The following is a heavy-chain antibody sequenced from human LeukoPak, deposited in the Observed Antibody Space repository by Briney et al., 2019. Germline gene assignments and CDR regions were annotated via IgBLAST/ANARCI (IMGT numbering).Heavy chain of an antibody. J-gene: IGHJ3*02. V-gene: IGHV3-48*01. CDR3: ARDRGRFPGTCDAFDI. D-gene: IGHD3-3*01. Sequence: PGGSLRLSCAASGFTFSSYSMNWVRQAPGKGLEWVSYISSSSSTIYYADSVKGRFTISRDNAKNSLYLQMNSLRAEDTAVYYCARDRGRFPGTCDAFDIWGQGTMVTVSS. CDR2: ISSSSSTI. CDR1: GFTFSSYS.